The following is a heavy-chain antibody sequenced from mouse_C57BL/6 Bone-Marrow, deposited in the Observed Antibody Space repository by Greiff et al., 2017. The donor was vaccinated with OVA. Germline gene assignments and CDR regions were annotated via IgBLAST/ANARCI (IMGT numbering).Heavy chain of an antibody. CDR3: ASSFITTVVRDFDV. CDR2: IDPSDSYT. CDR1: GYTFTSYW. V-gene: IGHV1-50*01. D-gene: IGHD1-1*01. J-gene: IGHJ1*03. Sequence: QVQLQQPGAELVKPGASVKLSCKASGYTFTSYWMQWVKQRPGQGLEWIGEIDPSDSYTNYNQKFKGKATLTVATSSNTASMPLCIQTSEHSAVYSCASSFITTVVRDFDVWGTGTTVTVSS.